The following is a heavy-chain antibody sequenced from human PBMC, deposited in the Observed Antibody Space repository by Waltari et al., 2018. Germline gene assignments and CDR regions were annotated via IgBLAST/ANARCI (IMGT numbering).Heavy chain of an antibody. V-gene: IGHV4-4*07. D-gene: IGHD6-19*01. CDR1: VGSVRGHY. Sequence: QMKLLESGPGLVKPSETLSLTCTVSVGSVRGHYWSWIRQPAGKGLEWIGRVYSTGAANYNPSLGRRATISVDTTKKQVSLMLTSVTAADTAMYFCAESDSGSWQYFFNSWGPGALVTVSS. CDR2: VYSTGAA. CDR3: AESDSGSWQYFFNS. J-gene: IGHJ4*02.